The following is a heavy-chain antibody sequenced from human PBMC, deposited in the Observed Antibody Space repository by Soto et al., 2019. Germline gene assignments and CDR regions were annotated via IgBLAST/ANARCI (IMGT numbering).Heavy chain of an antibody. Sequence: QITVKGSGPTLVKPTQTLTLTCTLSGISLTTSGVGLGWVRQTPGKALEWLALIYWNDDKHYRPSLRSRLTISKHTSKNQALLTMTNMDPVDTATYYCARGLATLPVFAFDVWGQGTVVTVSS. J-gene: IGHJ3*01. CDR3: ARGLATLPVFAFDV. CDR1: GISLTTSGVG. V-gene: IGHV2-5*01. CDR2: IYWNDDK. D-gene: IGHD1-1*01.